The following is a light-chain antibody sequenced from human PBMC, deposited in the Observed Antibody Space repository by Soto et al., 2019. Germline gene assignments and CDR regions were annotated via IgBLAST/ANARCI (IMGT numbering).Light chain of an antibody. CDR2: LGS. Sequence: DIVMTQSPLSLPVTPGEPASISCRSSQSLLHSNGYNYLDWYLQKPGQSPQLXXYLGSNRASGVPDRFSGSGSGTDCTLKISRVQDDDVGVYYCMQRIEFTITFGQGTRLEIK. CDR3: MQRIEFTIT. J-gene: IGKJ5*01. V-gene: IGKV2-28*01. CDR1: QSLLHSNGYNY.